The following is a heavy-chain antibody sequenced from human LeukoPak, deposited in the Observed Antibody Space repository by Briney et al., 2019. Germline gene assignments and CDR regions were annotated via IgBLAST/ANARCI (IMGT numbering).Heavy chain of an antibody. CDR2: ISSNGGST. V-gene: IGHV3-64D*06. J-gene: IGHJ4*02. D-gene: IGHD2-15*01. CDR1: GFTFSSYV. Sequence: PGGSLRLSCSASGFTFSSYVMHWVRQAPGKGLEYVSAISSNGGSTYYADSVKGRFTISRDNSKNTLYLQMSSLRAEDTAVYYCVKKAARYCSGGSCYPGGLDYWGQGTLVTVSS. CDR3: VKKAARYCSGGSCYPGGLDY.